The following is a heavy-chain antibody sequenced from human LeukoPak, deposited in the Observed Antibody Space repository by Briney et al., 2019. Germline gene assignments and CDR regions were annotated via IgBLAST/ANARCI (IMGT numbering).Heavy chain of an antibody. CDR1: GYSFTSYW. J-gene: IGHJ4*02. CDR3: ARAPRAYYDILTGYYKVYYFDY. CDR2: IYPVDSDT. V-gene: IGHV5-51*01. Sequence: GESLKISCKGSGYSFTSYWIGWVRQMPGKGLEWMGIIYPVDSDTRYSPSFQGQVTISADKSISTAYLQWSSLKASDTAMYYCARAPRAYYDILTGYYKVYYFDYWGQGTLVTVSS. D-gene: IGHD3-9*01.